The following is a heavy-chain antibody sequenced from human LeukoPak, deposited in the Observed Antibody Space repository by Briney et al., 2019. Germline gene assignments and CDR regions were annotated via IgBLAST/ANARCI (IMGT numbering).Heavy chain of an antibody. V-gene: IGHV3-7*01. D-gene: IGHD3-3*01. CDR3: ARDYDFWSGFSSRSYYGMDV. Sequence: SGGSLRLSCAASGFTFSTYWMSWVRQAPGKGLEWVANIKQDGSDKYYVDSVKGRFTISRDNAKNTLYLQVNSLRAEDTAVYYCARDYDFWSGFSSRSYYGMDVWGQGTTVTVSS. CDR2: IKQDGSDK. J-gene: IGHJ6*02. CDR1: GFTFSTYW.